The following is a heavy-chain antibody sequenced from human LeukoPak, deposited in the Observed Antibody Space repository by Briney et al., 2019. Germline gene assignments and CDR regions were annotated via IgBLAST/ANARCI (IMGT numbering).Heavy chain of an antibody. D-gene: IGHD3-10*01. CDR1: GFSFSDAA. CDR3: LAQYYRDY. V-gene: IGHV3-15*04. CDR2: IESRSFGGTT. Sequence: GGSLRLSCVGSGFSFSDAAMSWVRQPPGKGLEWVGHIESRSFGGTTNYAAPVKGRFTISRDDSRNTLYLEMNSLKSEDTAVYYCLAQYYRDYWGQGTLVTVSS. J-gene: IGHJ4*02.